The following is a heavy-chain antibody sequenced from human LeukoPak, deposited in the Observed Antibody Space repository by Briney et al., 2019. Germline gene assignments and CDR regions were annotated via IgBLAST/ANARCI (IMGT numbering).Heavy chain of an antibody. CDR1: GFTFSTNG. CDR3: ARDDSSGYYIPMDV. J-gene: IGHJ6*04. V-gene: IGHV3-23*01. Sequence: GGSLRLSCAASGFTFSTNGMNWVRQAPGKGLQWVSGISGSGGSTYYADSVKGRFTITRDNSKNTLYLQMNSLRAEDTALYYCARDDSSGYYIPMDVWGKGTTVTVSS. CDR2: ISGSGGST. D-gene: IGHD3-22*01.